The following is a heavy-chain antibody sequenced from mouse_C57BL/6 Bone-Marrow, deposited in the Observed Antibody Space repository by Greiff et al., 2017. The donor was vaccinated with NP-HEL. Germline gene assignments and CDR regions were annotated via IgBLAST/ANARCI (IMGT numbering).Heavy chain of an antibody. J-gene: IGHJ4*01. Sequence: VQLQQSGPVLVKPGASVKMSCKASGYTFTDYYMNWVKQSHGKSLEWIGVINPYNGGTSYNQKFKGKATLTVDKSSSTAYMELNSLTSEDSAVYYCARIELLPMDYWGQGTSVTVSS. D-gene: IGHD1-1*01. CDR2: INPYNGGT. CDR3: ARIELLPMDY. CDR1: GYTFTDYY. V-gene: IGHV1-19*01.